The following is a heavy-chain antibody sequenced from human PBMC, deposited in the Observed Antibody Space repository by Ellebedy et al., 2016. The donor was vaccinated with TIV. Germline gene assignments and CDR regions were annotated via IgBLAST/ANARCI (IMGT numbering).Heavy chain of an antibody. CDR1: GFTFSRYW. J-gene: IGHJ3*02. CDR3: ARDTVEVPDGDAFDI. V-gene: IGHV3-7*04. Sequence: GESLKISCAASGFTFSRYWMSWLRQTPDKRLEYVAHIKFDEVKSYHSDFVKGRFTISRDNARKSLYLQMSSLRVGETAGYYCARDTVEVPDGDAFDIWGQGTTVIVSS. D-gene: IGHD2-2*01. CDR2: IKFDEVKS.